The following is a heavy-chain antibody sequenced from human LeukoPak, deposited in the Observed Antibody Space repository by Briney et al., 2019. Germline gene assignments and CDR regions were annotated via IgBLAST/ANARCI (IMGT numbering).Heavy chain of an antibody. D-gene: IGHD2-2*01. V-gene: IGHV4-59*01. J-gene: IGHJ5*02. CDR3: ARELIPDAGMSWFDP. CDR1: GGSTSSNY. CDR2: IYESGST. Sequence: SETLSLTCTVSGGSTSSNYWSWIRQPPGKGLEWIGYIYESGSTNYNPSLKSRVTISADRSKNRFSLKLTSVTAADTAAYYCARELIPDAGMSWFDPWGRGSLVTVSS.